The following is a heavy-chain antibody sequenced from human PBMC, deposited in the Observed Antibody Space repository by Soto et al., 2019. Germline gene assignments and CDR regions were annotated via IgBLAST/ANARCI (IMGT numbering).Heavy chain of an antibody. V-gene: IGHV3-30*18. J-gene: IGHJ6*02. D-gene: IGHD4-17*01. Sequence: GGSLRLSCAASGFTFSSYGMHWVRQAPGKGLEWVAVISYDGSNKYYADSVKDRFTISRDNSKNTLYLQMNSLRAEDTAVYYCAKDVDSEAYGDYTPGYYYYYGMDVWGQGTTVTVSS. CDR1: GFTFSSYG. CDR3: AKDVDSEAYGDYTPGYYYYYGMDV. CDR2: ISYDGSNK.